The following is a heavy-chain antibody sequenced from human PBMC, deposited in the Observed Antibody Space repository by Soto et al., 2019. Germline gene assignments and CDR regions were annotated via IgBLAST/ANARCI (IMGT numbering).Heavy chain of an antibody. CDR2: IIPIFGTA. D-gene: IGHD2-15*01. CDR3: ATTYSYCSGGSCYTPHGGNYYYYGMDV. Sequence: GASVKVSCKASGGTFSSYAISWVRQAPGQGLEWMGGIIPIFGTANYAQKFQGRVTITADESTSTAYMELSSLRSEDTAVYYCATTYSYCSGGSCYTPHGGNYYYYGMDVWGQGTTVTVSS. CDR1: GGTFSSYA. J-gene: IGHJ6*02. V-gene: IGHV1-69*13.